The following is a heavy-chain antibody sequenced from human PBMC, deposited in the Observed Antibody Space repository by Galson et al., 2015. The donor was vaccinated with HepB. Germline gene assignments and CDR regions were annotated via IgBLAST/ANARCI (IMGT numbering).Heavy chain of an antibody. V-gene: IGHV3-23*01. Sequence: SLRLSCAGSGFTFSSFALSWVRQAPGKGLEWVSGISASGSFTYYADSVKGRFTISRDSPKNTVYLQMDSLRADDTAVYFCARRPVTRDSWGQGTRVTVSS. CDR3: ARRPVTRDS. CDR1: GFTFSSFA. J-gene: IGHJ5*01. D-gene: IGHD4-17*01. CDR2: ISASGSFT.